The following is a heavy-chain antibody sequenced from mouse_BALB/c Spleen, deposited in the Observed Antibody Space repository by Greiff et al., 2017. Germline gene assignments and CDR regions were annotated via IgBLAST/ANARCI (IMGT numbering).Heavy chain of an antibody. CDR2: ISSGSSTI. CDR3: ARDYDEDYFDY. D-gene: IGHD2-4*01. Sequence: EVMLVESGGGLVQPGGSRKLSCAASVFTFSSFGMHWVRQAPEKGLEWVAYISSGSSTIYYADTVKGRFTISRDNPKNTLFLQMTSLRSEDTAMYYCARDYDEDYFDYWGQGTTLTVSS. CDR1: VFTFSSFG. J-gene: IGHJ2*01. V-gene: IGHV5-17*02.